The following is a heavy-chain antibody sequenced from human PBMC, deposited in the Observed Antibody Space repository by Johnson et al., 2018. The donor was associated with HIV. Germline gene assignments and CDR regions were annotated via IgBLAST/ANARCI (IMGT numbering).Heavy chain of an antibody. Sequence: QVQLVESGGGLVQPGGSLRLSCAASGFTFSSYAMHWVRQAPGKGLEWVAVISYDGSNKYYADSVKGRFTISRENAKNSLYLQMNSLRAGDTAVYYCARGRAVGGEDAFDIWGQGTMVTVSS. CDR2: ISYDGSNK. CDR3: ARGRAVGGEDAFDI. CDR1: GFTFSSYA. D-gene: IGHD6-19*01. V-gene: IGHV3-30*14. J-gene: IGHJ3*02.